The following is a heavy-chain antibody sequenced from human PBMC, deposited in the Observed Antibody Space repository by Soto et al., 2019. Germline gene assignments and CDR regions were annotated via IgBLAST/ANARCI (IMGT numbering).Heavy chain of an antibody. CDR1: GYTFTSYA. CDR3: ARGASSVTTFYFDL. J-gene: IGHJ2*01. D-gene: IGHD4-17*01. Sequence: QVQVVQSGAEVKKPGASVKVSCKASGYTFTSYAMHWVRQAPGQRLEWMGWINPGNGNTKNSQKFQVRVTITRDTFASKAYMELSSLRSEDTAVYYCARGASSVTTFYFDLWGRGTLVTVSS. V-gene: IGHV1-3*01. CDR2: INPGNGNT.